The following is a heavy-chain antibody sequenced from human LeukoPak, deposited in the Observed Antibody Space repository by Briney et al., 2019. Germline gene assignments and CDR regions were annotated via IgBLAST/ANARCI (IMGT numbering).Heavy chain of an antibody. J-gene: IGHJ3*02. CDR2: ILNDGSQE. CDR1: GFTFSSYS. Sequence: GGSLRLSCAASGFTFSSYSMNWVRQAPGKGLEWVAVILNDGSQEKYADSVKGRFTISRDNSKNTLFLQMNSLRAEDTAVYYCARDDALGDNALDIWGQGTMVTVSS. V-gene: IGHV3-33*08. D-gene: IGHD3-16*01. CDR3: ARDDALGDNALDI.